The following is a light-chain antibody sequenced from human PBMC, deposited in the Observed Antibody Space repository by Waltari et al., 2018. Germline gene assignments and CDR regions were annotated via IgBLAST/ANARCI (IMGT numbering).Light chain of an antibody. V-gene: IGKV3-11*01. CDR3: QQRSNWPRFT. CDR2: DAS. Sequence: VLTPSPAPLSLSPGEKATLSCRASQSVNNYLAWYQEKPGQAPRLLIYDASNRATGIPGRFSGSGSGTDFTLTISSLEPEDFAVYYCQQRSNWPRFTFGPGTRVDIK. CDR1: QSVNNY. J-gene: IGKJ3*01.